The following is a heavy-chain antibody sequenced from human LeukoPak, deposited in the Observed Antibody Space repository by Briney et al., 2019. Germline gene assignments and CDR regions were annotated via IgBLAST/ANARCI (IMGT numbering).Heavy chain of an antibody. J-gene: IGHJ4*02. CDR1: GFILNDYF. V-gene: IGHV3-11*04. Sequence: GGSLTLSCAASGFILNDYFMGWIRQTPGKGLEWVSYITNNGRKTYYADSMKGRLTLSRDNAKNSLYLQMNSLRAEDTALYYCARAGMDSRGYYQGFDYWGQGTLVTVSS. D-gene: IGHD3-22*01. CDR2: ITNNGRKT. CDR3: ARAGMDSRGYYQGFDY.